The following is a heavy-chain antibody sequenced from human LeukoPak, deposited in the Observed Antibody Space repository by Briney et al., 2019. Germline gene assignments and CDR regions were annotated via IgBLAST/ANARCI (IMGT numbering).Heavy chain of an antibody. J-gene: IGHJ4*02. D-gene: IGHD1-26*01. CDR1: GGSISSSTSY. V-gene: IGHV4-39*01. CDR2: IHYGGRT. CDR3: AKKPAGGTPFDY. Sequence: SETLSLTCTVSGGSISSSTSYWGWIRQPPGKGLEWIASIHYGGRTYYNPSLKSRVTISVDASKDQFSLRLSSVTAADTAVYYCAKKPAGGTPFDYWGQGTLVTVSS.